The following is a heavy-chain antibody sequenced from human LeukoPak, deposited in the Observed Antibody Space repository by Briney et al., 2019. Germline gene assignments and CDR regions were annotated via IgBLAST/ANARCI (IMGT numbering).Heavy chain of an antibody. CDR1: GFTFSSYA. J-gene: IGHJ4*02. Sequence: PGGSLRLSCAASGFTFSSYAMSWVRQAPGKGLEWVSAISGSGGSTYYADSVKGRFTISRDNSKSTLFLQMNSLRAEDTALYYCARESPIAVAGSWGQGTLVTVSS. CDR2: ISGSGGST. CDR3: ARESPIAVAGS. V-gene: IGHV3-23*01. D-gene: IGHD6-19*01.